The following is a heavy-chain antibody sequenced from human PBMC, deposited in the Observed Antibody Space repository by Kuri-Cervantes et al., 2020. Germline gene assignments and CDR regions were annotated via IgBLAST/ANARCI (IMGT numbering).Heavy chain of an antibody. CDR1: GYTLTELS. D-gene: IGHD1-26*01. CDR2: FDPEDGET. CDR3: ARGSPPEAPWVFGMAV. V-gene: IGHV1-24*01. Sequence: ASVKVSCKVSGYTLTELSMHWVRQAPGKGLEWMGGFDPEDGETIYAQKFQGRVTMTTDTSTSTAYMELRSLRSDDTAVYYCARGSPPEAPWVFGMAVWGQGNTV. J-gene: IGHJ6*01.